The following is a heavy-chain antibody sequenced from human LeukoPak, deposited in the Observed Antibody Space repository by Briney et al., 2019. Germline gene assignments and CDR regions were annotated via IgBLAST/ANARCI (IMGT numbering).Heavy chain of an antibody. J-gene: IGHJ3*02. Sequence: SLRLSCAASGFTFDDYAMDWVRQAPGKGLEWVSGISWNSGSIGYADSVKGRFTISRDNAKNSLYLQMNSLRAEDTALYYCAKEQHPYYYDSSGHGAFDIWGQGKMVTVSS. V-gene: IGHV3-9*01. CDR3: AKEQHPYYYDSSGHGAFDI. CDR1: GFTFDDYA. CDR2: ISWNSGSI. D-gene: IGHD3-22*01.